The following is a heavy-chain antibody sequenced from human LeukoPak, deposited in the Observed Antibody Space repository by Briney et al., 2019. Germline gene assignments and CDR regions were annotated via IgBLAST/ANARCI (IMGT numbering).Heavy chain of an antibody. CDR1: GYTFTRYG. CDR2: ISAYNSNT. Sequence: ASVKVSCKASGYTFTRYGISRVRQAPGQGLEGMGWISAYNSNTNYAQKLQGRVTMTTDTSTSTVYMELRSLRSDDTAVYYCARDLGYCSTTSCLRNWFDPWGQGTLVTVSS. D-gene: IGHD2-2*01. CDR3: ARDLGYCSTTSCLRNWFDP. J-gene: IGHJ5*02. V-gene: IGHV1-18*01.